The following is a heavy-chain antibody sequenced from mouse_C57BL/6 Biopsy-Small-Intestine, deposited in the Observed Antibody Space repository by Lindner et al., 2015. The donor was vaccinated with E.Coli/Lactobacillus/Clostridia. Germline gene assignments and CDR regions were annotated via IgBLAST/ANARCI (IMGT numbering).Heavy chain of an antibody. D-gene: IGHD2-4*01. CDR2: IDPETDGT. Sequence: VQLQESGAELVRPGASVTLSCKASDYTFTDYEIHWVKQTPVHGLEWIGAIDPETDGTAYNQKFKGKAILTADKSSSTASMELRSLTSEDSAVYYCTRYFDYDWFAYWGQGTLVTVSA. CDR3: TRYFDYDWFAY. J-gene: IGHJ3*01. V-gene: IGHV1-15*01. CDR1: DYTFTDYE.